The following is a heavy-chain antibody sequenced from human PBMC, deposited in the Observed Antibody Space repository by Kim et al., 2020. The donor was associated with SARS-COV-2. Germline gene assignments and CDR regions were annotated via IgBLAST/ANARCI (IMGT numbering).Heavy chain of an antibody. Sequence: SETLSLTCTVSGGSISSYYWSWIRQPPGKGLEWIGYIYYSGSTNYNPSLKSRVTISVDTSKTQFSLKLSSVTAADTAVYYCARDRNDILTGYPPRYYYGMDVWGQGTTVTVSS. CDR2: IYYSGST. D-gene: IGHD3-9*01. CDR3: ARDRNDILTGYPPRYYYGMDV. J-gene: IGHJ6*02. V-gene: IGHV4-59*01. CDR1: GGSISSYY.